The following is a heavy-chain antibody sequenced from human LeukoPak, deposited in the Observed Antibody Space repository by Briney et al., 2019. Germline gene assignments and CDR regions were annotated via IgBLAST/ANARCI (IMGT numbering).Heavy chain of an antibody. V-gene: IGHV4-31*03. CDR1: GGSISSGGYY. J-gene: IGHJ4*02. Sequence: SETLSLTCTVSGGSISSGGYYWSWIRQHPGKGLEWIGFIYYSGNTYYNPSLKSRVTISVDTSKNQFSLMLSSVTAADTAVYYCARGKVRYYFDYWGQGTLVTVSS. CDR3: ARGKVRYYFDY. CDR2: IYYSGNT.